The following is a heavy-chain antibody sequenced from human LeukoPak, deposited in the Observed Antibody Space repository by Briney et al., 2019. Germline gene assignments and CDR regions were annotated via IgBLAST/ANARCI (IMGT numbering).Heavy chain of an antibody. CDR3: ARGYRPSHDAFDI. CDR1: GGTFSSYA. V-gene: IGHV1-69*13. J-gene: IGHJ3*02. D-gene: IGHD4-11*01. Sequence: GASVKVSCKASGGTFSSYAISWVRQAPGQGLEWMGGIIPIFGTANYAQTFQGRVTITADESTSTAYMELSSLRSEDTAVYYCARGYRPSHDAFDIWGQGTMVTVSS. CDR2: IIPIFGTA.